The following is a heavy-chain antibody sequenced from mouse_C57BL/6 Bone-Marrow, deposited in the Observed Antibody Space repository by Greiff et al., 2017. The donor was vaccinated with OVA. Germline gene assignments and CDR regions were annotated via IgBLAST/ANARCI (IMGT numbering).Heavy chain of an antibody. CDR3: VRHDYGSFMDY. CDR2: IRSKSNNYAT. D-gene: IGHD1-1*01. J-gene: IGHJ4*01. Sequence: DVKLVESGGGLVQPKGSLKLSCAASGFSFNTYAMNWVRQAPGKGLEWVARIRSKSNNYATYYADSVKDRFTISRDDSESMLYLQMNNLKTEDTAMYYCVRHDYGSFMDYWGQGTSVTVSS. V-gene: IGHV10-1*01. CDR1: GFSFNTYA.